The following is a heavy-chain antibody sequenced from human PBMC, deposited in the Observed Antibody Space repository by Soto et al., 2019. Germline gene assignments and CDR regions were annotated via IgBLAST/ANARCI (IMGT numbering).Heavy chain of an antibody. CDR2: IYHSGST. J-gene: IGHJ5*02. CDR1: GGSISSSNW. D-gene: IGHD1-7*01. CDR3: ARGPTGSPYELQRDHRERVPWFDP. V-gene: IGHV4-4*02. Sequence: KPSETLSLTCAVSGGSISSSNWWSWVRQPPGKGLEWIGEIYHSGSTNYNPSLKSRVTISVDKSKNQFSLKLSSVTAADTAVYYCARGPTGSPYELQRDHRERVPWFDPWGQGTLVTVSS.